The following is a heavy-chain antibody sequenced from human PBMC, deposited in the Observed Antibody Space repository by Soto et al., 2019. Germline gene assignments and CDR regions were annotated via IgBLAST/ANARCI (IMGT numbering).Heavy chain of an antibody. CDR1: GYTFTSYW. Sequence: PGESLKISCKASGYTFTSYWIGWVRQMPGKGLEWMGFIYPGDSDARYSPSFEGQVTISVDTSINTAYLRWNSLKASDTAIYYRARQPDYNILTGYLYYFDYWGQGTPVTVSS. D-gene: IGHD3-9*01. CDR3: ARQPDYNILTGYLYYFDY. J-gene: IGHJ4*02. V-gene: IGHV5-51*01. CDR2: IYPGDSDA.